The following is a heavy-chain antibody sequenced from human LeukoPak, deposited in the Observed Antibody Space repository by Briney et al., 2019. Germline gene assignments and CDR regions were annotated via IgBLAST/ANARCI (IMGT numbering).Heavy chain of an antibody. CDR3: ARLKTVLAVADPFDY. J-gene: IGHJ4*02. CDR2: IYYSGST. V-gene: IGHV4-39*07. CDR1: GGSISSSSYY. Sequence: PSETLSLTCTVSGGSISSSSYYWGWIRQPPGKGLEWIGSIYYSGSTNYNPSLKSRVTISVDTSKNQFSLKLSSVTAADTAVYYCARLKTVLAVADPFDYWGQGTLVTVYS. D-gene: IGHD6-19*01.